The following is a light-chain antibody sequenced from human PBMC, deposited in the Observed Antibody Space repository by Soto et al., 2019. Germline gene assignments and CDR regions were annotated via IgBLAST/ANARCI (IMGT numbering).Light chain of an antibody. Sequence: QSALTQPASVSGSPGQSITISCTGSSSDVGGYNYVSWYQQHPGKAPKLMIYEVSNRPSGISNRVSGSKSGNTASLTLSGLQAEYEADYYCSSYTSSSTLVFGGGTKLTVL. CDR1: SSDVGGYNY. V-gene: IGLV2-14*01. J-gene: IGLJ2*01. CDR2: EVS. CDR3: SSYTSSSTLV.